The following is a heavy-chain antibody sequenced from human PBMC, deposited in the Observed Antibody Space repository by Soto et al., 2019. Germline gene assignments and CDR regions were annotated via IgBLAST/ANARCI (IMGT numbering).Heavy chain of an antibody. V-gene: IGHV1-69*12. CDR1: GGTFSSYA. CDR2: IIPIFGTA. Sequence: QVQLVQSGAEVKKPGSSVKVSCKASGGTFSSYAISWVRQAPGQGLEWMGGIIPIFGTADYAQTFQGRVTITAAEXTXTXXMELSSLRSEDTAVYYCASHTGSSPEGRYYYGMDVWGQGTTVTVSS. D-gene: IGHD1-26*01. J-gene: IGHJ6*02. CDR3: ASHTGSSPEGRYYYGMDV.